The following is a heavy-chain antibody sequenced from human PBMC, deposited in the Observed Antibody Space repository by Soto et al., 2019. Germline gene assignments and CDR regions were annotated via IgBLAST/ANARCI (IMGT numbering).Heavy chain of an antibody. CDR3: ARNYGDYPYYFDY. Sequence: SETLSLTCTVSGGSISSYYWSWIRQPPGKGLEWIGYIYYSGSTNYNPSLKSRVTISVDTSKNQFSLKLSSVTAADTAVYYCARNYGDYPYYFDYWGQGTLDTVSS. J-gene: IGHJ4*02. CDR1: GGSISSYY. CDR2: IYYSGST. D-gene: IGHD4-17*01. V-gene: IGHV4-59*01.